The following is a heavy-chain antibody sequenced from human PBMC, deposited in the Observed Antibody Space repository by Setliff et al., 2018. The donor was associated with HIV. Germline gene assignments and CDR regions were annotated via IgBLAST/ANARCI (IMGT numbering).Heavy chain of an antibody. J-gene: IGHJ6*03. CDR1: GISINSGTYYTYY. CDR3: TRANMIVVVITGYYYYYMDV. CDR2: IHTSGRT. Sequence: SETLSLTCAVSGISINSGTYYTYYWTWIRQPAGKGLEWIGHIHTSGRTTYNPSLRSRVNISVDMSKNQFSLNLISMTAADSAVYYCTRANMIVVVITGYYYYYMDVWGKGTTVTVSS. D-gene: IGHD3-22*01. V-gene: IGHV4-61*09.